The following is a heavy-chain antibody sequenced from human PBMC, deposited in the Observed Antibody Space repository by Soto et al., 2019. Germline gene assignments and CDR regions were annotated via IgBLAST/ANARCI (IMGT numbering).Heavy chain of an antibody. Sequence: QVQLVESGGGVVQPGRSLRLSCAASGFTFSSYGMHWVRQAPGKGLEWVAVISYDGSNKYYADSVKGRFTISRDNSKNTLYLQMNSLRAEDTAVYYCAKDRDSSGWYLDWFDPWCQGTLVTVSS. CDR3: AKDRDSSGWYLDWFDP. CDR1: GFTFSSYG. D-gene: IGHD6-19*01. V-gene: IGHV3-30*18. CDR2: ISYDGSNK. J-gene: IGHJ5*02.